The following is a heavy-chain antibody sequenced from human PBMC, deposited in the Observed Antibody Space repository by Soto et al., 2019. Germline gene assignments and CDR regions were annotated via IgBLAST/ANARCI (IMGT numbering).Heavy chain of an antibody. CDR1: GGSISTYY. J-gene: IGHJ6*02. CDR3: ARERIAAV. Sequence: PSETLSLTCTVSGGSISTYYWSWIRQPPGKGLEWIGYIYYSGSTNYNPSLKSRVTMSVDTSKNQFSLKLSSVTAADTAVYYCARERIAAVWGQGTTVTVSS. D-gene: IGHD6-25*01. V-gene: IGHV4-59*01. CDR2: IYYSGST.